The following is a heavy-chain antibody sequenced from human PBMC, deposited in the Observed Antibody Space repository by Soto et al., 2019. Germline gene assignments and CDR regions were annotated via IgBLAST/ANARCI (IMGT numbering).Heavy chain of an antibody. D-gene: IGHD4-17*01. J-gene: IGHJ4*02. CDR2: IYHSGST. CDR3: ARGETTVTTLDY. Sequence: PSETLSLTCAGSGGSISSGGYSWSWIRQPPGKGLEWIGYIYHSGSTYYNPSLKSRVTISVDRSKNQFSLKLSSVTAADTAVYYCARGETTVTTLDYCGQGTLVTVSS. CDR1: GGSISSGGYS. V-gene: IGHV4-30-2*01.